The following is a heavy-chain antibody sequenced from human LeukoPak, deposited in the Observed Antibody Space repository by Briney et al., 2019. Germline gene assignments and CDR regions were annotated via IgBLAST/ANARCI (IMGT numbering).Heavy chain of an antibody. CDR1: GGSISSYY. D-gene: IGHD5-12*01. CDR2: IYYSGST. Sequence: PSETLSLTCSVSGGSISSYYWSWIRQPPGKGLEWIGYIYYSGSTNYNPSLKSRVTTSVDTSKNQFSLKRSSVTAADTAVYYCARSRYSGYDLGYWGQGTLVTVSS. V-gene: IGHV4-59*12. CDR3: ARSRYSGYDLGY. J-gene: IGHJ4*02.